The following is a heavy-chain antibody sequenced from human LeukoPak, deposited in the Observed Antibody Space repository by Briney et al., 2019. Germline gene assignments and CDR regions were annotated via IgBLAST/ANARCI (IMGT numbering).Heavy chain of an antibody. V-gene: IGHV4-34*01. CDR3: ASTLYGSGSYYNH. CDR1: GGSFSGYY. CDR2: INHSGST. J-gene: IGHJ4*02. D-gene: IGHD3-10*01. Sequence: SETLSLTCAVYGGSFSGYYWSWIRQPPGKGLEWIGEINHSGSTNYNPSLKSRVTISVDTSKSQFSLKLSSVTAADTAVYYCASTLYGSGSYYNHWGQGTLVTVSS.